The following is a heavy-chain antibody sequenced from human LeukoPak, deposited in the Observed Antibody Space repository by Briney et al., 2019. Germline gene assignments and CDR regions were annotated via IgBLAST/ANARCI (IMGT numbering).Heavy chain of an antibody. CDR2: ISGRDGYA. D-gene: IGHD6-13*01. V-gene: IGHV3-23*01. Sequence: GGSLRLSCAASGFTFSSYAMSWVRQAPGKGLEWVSAISGRDGYAYYADSVKGRFTISRDNSKDTLFLHMSSLRAEDTAVYYCAKGTIAAAGTDCDYWGQGTQVTVSS. CDR3: AKGTIAAAGTDCDY. J-gene: IGHJ4*02. CDR1: GFTFSSYA.